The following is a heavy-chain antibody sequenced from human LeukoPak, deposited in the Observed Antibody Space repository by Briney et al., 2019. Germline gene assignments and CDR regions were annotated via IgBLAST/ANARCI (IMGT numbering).Heavy chain of an antibody. J-gene: IGHJ4*02. CDR3: ARLNRDYFDY. V-gene: IGHV3-7*01. Sequence: PGGSLRLSCAASGFTFSNAWMSWVRQAPGKGLEWVANIKEDGSERRYLDSVEGRFTFSRDNAKNSMSLQMTFLKAEDTAVYFCARLNRDYFDYWGRGALVTVSS. CDR2: IKEDGSER. CDR1: GFTFSNAW. D-gene: IGHD1-14*01.